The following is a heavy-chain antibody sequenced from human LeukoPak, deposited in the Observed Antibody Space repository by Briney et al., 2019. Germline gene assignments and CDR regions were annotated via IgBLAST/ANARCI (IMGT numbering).Heavy chain of an antibody. J-gene: IGHJ2*01. CDR2: IWDDGSDK. Sequence: GGSLRLSCVASGFTFTNHGMHWVRQAPGKGLEWVASIWDDGSDKYSADSVRGRFTISRDNSKKTLYLQMNSLRAEDTAVYYCAKDADTATIIYWYFDLWGRGTLVTVSS. V-gene: IGHV3-30*02. CDR3: AKDADTATIIYWYFDL. CDR1: GFTFTNHG. D-gene: IGHD5-18*01.